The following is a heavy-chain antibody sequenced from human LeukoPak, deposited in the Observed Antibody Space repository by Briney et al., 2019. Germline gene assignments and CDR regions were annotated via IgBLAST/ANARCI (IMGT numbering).Heavy chain of an antibody. CDR3: ARESGVVAATVFIYYFDY. CDR2: IIPIFGTA. Sequence: ASVKVSCKASGGTFSSYAISWVRQAPGRGLEWMGRIIPIFGTANYAQKFQGRVTITTDESTSTAYMELSSLRSEDTAVYYCARESGVVAATVFIYYFDYWGQGTLVTVSS. CDR1: GGTFSSYA. V-gene: IGHV1-69*05. D-gene: IGHD2-15*01. J-gene: IGHJ4*02.